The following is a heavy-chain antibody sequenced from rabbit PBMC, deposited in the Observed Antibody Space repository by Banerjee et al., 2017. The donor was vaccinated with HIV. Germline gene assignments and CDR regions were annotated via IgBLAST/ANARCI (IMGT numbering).Heavy chain of an antibody. Sequence: QEQLEESGGGLVKPGASLTLTCKASGIDFSSNYWICWVRQAPGKGLEWIGCINTGSGTTYYASWAKGRFSISRSTSLNTVTLQMTSLTAADTATYFCARDLSSSGWSDFALWGPGTLVTVS. J-gene: IGHJ6*01. D-gene: IGHD4-1*01. CDR3: ARDLSSSGWSDFAL. V-gene: IGHV1S43*01. CDR1: GIDFSSNYW. CDR2: INTGSGTT.